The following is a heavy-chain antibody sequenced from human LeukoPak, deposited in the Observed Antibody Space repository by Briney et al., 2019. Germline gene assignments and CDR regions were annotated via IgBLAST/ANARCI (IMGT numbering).Heavy chain of an antibody. J-gene: IGHJ4*02. CDR2: FDPEDGET. CDR3: ARDRCSSTSCYLYFDY. Sequence: ASVKVSCKVSGYTLTELSMHWVRQAPGKGLEWMGGFDPEDGETIYAQKFQGRVTITADESTSTAYMELSSLRSEDTAVYYCARDRCSSTSCYLYFDYWGQGTLVTVSS. V-gene: IGHV1-24*01. CDR1: GYTLTELS. D-gene: IGHD2-2*01.